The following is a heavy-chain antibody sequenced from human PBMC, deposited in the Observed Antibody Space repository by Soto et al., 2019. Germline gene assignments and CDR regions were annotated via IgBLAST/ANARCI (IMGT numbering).Heavy chain of an antibody. D-gene: IGHD3-22*01. Sequence: EVQLLESGGGLVQPGGSLRLSCAAPGFTLGSYGMSWVRQAPGKGLEWISGLSDNGGSTYYADSVKGRFTISRDSSKSTLYLQMHSLRVEDTAIYYCTRDSGYDSTDWGQGTLVTVSS. CDR3: TRDSGYDSTD. J-gene: IGHJ4*02. CDR1: GFTLGSYG. V-gene: IGHV3-23*01. CDR2: LSDNGGST.